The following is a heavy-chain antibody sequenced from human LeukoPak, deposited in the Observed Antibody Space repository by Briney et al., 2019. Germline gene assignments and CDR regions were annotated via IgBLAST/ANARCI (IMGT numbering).Heavy chain of an antibody. J-gene: IGHJ3*02. CDR1: GFTFSSYG. V-gene: IGHV3-30*02. CDR3: ARDPIKAAGAAFDI. Sequence: GGSLRLSCAASGFTFSSYGMHWVRQAPGKGLEWVAFIRYDGSNKYYADSVKGRFTISRDNSKNTLYLQMNSLRAEDTAVYYCARDPIKAAGAAFDIWGQGTPVTVSS. D-gene: IGHD6-13*01. CDR2: IRYDGSNK.